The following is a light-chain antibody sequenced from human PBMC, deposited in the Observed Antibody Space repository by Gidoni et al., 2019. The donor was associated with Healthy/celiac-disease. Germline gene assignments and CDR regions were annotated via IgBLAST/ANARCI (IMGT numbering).Light chain of an antibody. V-gene: IGLV7-43*01. CDR2: STS. Sequence: VVPPEPSLTVSTGGTVTLTCASSTGAVPSGYYPNWFQQKPGQAPRALIYSTSNKRSWTPARFSGALLGGKAALTLSGVQREDEAEYYGLLYYGGAQQVVVGGGTKLTVL. J-gene: IGLJ2*01. CDR1: TGAVPSGYY. CDR3: LLYYGGAQQVV.